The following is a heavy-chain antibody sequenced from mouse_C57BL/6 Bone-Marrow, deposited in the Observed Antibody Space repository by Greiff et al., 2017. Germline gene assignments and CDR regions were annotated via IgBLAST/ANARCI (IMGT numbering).Heavy chain of an antibody. V-gene: IGHV1-80*01. D-gene: IGHD1-1*01. J-gene: IGHJ3*01. CDR3: IYGSTAWFAY. CDR2: IYPGDGDT. Sequence: VQLQQSGAELVRPGASVKISCKASGYAFSSYWMNWVKQRPGKGLEWIGQIYPGDGDTNYNGKFKGKATLTVDKSSSTAYMQLSSLTSEDSAVYFCIYGSTAWFAYWGQGTLVTVSA. CDR1: GYAFSSYW.